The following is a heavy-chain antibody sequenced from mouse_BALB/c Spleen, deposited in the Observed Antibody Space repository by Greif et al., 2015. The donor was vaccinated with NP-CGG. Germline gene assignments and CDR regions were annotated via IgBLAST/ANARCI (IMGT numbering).Heavy chain of an antibody. J-gene: IGHJ3*01. V-gene: IGHV2-9*02. Sequence: VKLVESGPGLVAPSQSLSITCTVSGFSSTSYGVHWVRQPPGKGLEWLGVIWAGGSTNYNSALMSRLSISKDNSKSQVFLKMNSLQTDDTAMYYCAREDYYGPWFAYWGQGTLVTVSA. CDR3: AREDYYGPWFAY. CDR1: GFSSTSYG. CDR2: IWAGGST. D-gene: IGHD1-1*01.